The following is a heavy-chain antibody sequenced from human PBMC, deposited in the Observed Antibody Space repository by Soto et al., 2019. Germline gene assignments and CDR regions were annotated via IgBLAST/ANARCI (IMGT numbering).Heavy chain of an antibody. V-gene: IGHV4-31*03. CDR2: IYYSGST. J-gene: IGHJ5*02. CDR1: GGSISSGGYY. Sequence: PSETVSLTCTVSGGSISSGGYYWSWIRQHPGKGLEWIGYIYYSGSTYYNPSLKSRVTISVDTSKNQFSLKLSSVTAADTAVYYCAGGVCGTSCYKGPGPAGFEPWGQGTLVTVSS. CDR3: AGGVCGTSCYKGPGPAGFEP. D-gene: IGHD2-2*02.